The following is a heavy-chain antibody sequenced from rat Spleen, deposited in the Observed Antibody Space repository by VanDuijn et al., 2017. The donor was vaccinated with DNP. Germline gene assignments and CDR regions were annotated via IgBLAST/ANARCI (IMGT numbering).Heavy chain of an antibody. CDR2: ISNDGGST. Sequence: EVQLVESGGGLVQPGGSLKLSCVASGFTFNDYDMAWVRQAPTKGLEWVAYISNDGGSTYYGDSMKDRFTISRDNAKSTLYLQMNSLRSEDMATYYCVRPYYYAGSYPAYWGQGTLVTVSS. CDR3: VRPYYYAGSYPAY. D-gene: IGHD1-12*02. V-gene: IGHV5-22*01. CDR1: GFTFNDYD. J-gene: IGHJ3*01.